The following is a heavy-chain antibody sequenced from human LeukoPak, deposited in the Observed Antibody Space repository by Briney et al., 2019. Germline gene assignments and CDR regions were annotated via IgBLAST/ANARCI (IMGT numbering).Heavy chain of an antibody. CDR3: ARMRDYYGSGSYYNSSYPSSWYFDL. CDR1: GGSFSGYY. J-gene: IGHJ2*01. Sequence: PSVTLSLTCAVYGGSFSGYYWSWIRQPPGKGLEWIGEINHSGSTNYNPSLKSRVTISVDTSKNQFSLKLSSVTAADTAVYYCARMRDYYGSGSYYNSSYPSSWYFDLWGRGTLVTVSS. CDR2: INHSGST. V-gene: IGHV4-34*01. D-gene: IGHD3-10*01.